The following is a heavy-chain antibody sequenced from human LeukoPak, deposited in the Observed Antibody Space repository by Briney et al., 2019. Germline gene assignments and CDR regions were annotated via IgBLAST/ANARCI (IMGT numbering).Heavy chain of an antibody. D-gene: IGHD3-10*01. CDR3: ARDLWFGESSYGMDV. CDR2: IHPSGGST. CDR1: GYTFTSYY. V-gene: IGHV1-46*01. Sequence: GASVKVSCKASGYTFTSYYMHRVRQAPGQGLEWMGIIHPSGGSTSYAQKFQGRVTMTRDTSTSTVYMELSSLRSEDTAVYYCARDLWFGESSYGMDVWGKGTTVTVSS. J-gene: IGHJ6*04.